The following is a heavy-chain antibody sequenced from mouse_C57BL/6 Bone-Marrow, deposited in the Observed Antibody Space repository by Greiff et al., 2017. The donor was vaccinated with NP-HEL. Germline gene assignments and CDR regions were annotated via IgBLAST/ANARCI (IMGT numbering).Heavy chain of an antibody. Sequence: QVQLQQSGAELVKPGASVKLSCKASGYTFTSYWMHWVKQRPGQGLEWIGMIHPNSGSTNYNEKFKSKATLTVDKSSSTAYMQLSSLTSEDSAVYYCAPTPSTVVEGFAYWGQGTLVTVSA. CDR3: APTPSTVVEGFAY. CDR1: GYTFTSYW. J-gene: IGHJ3*01. V-gene: IGHV1-64*01. D-gene: IGHD1-1*01. CDR2: IHPNSGST.